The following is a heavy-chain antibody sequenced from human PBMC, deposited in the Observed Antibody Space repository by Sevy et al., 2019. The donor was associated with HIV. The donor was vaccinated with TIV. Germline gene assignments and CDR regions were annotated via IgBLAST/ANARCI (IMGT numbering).Heavy chain of an antibody. Sequence: GGSLRLSCAVSGFTFGSYGMHWVRQAPGKGLEWVAVILYDSSNKYYGDSVKGRFTISRDNSKNTLYLQMNSLRTDDTAVYYCARGLAARPGYYYGMDVWGQGTTVTVSS. CDR2: ILYDSSNK. D-gene: IGHD6-6*01. CDR1: GFTFGSYG. CDR3: ARGLAARPGYYYGMDV. V-gene: IGHV3-30*03. J-gene: IGHJ6*02.